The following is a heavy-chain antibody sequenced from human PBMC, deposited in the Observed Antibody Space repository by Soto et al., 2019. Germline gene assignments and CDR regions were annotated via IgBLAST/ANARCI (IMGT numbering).Heavy chain of an antibody. J-gene: IGHJ6*02. D-gene: IGHD4-4*01. V-gene: IGHV3-30*18. Sequence: GGSLRLSCAASGFTFSSYGMHWVRQAPGKGLEWVAVISYDGSNKYYADSVKGRFTISRDNSKNTLYLQMNSLRAEDTAVYYCAKDGITVTKPHYYYYGMDVWGQGTTVTVSS. CDR2: ISYDGSNK. CDR1: GFTFSSYG. CDR3: AKDGITVTKPHYYYYGMDV.